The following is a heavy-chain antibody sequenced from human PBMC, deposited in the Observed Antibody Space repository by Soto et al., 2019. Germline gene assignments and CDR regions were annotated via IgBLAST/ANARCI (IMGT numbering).Heavy chain of an antibody. V-gene: IGHV4-59*01. J-gene: IGHJ4*02. CDR1: GGSISSYY. Sequence: SETLSLTCTVSGGSISSYYLSWIRQPPGKGLECIGYIYYSGSTNYNPSLKSRVTISVDTSKNQFPLKLSSVTAADTAVYYCARYSSGWYIFDYWGQGTLVTVYS. CDR2: IYYSGST. CDR3: ARYSSGWYIFDY. D-gene: IGHD6-19*01.